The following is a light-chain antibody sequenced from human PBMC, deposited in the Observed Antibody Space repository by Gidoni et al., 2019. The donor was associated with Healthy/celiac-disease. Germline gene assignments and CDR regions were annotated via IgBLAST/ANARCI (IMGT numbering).Light chain of an antibody. CDR1: QSVSSY. V-gene: IGKV3-11*01. CDR2: DAS. Sequence: EIVLTQSPATLSLSPGERATLSCSASQSVSSYLAWYQQKPGQAPGLLIYDASNRATGIPARFSGSGSGTDFTLTISSLEPEDFAVYYCQRRSNWPPTFGQGTKVEIK. J-gene: IGKJ1*01. CDR3: QRRSNWPPT.